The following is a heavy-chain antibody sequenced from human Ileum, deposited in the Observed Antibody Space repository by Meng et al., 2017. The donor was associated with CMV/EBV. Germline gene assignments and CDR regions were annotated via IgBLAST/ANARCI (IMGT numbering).Heavy chain of an antibody. J-gene: IGHJ4*02. V-gene: IGHV4-39*07. CDR3: GREGVGAAFDY. Sequence: GSLRLSCTVSGASINSSSYYWGWIRQPPGKGLEWIGSVFYTGSTHYNPSLKSRVTISIDTSKNQFSLKLSSVTAADTAVYYCGREGVGAAFDYWGQGTLVNVSS. CDR1: GASINSSSYY. CDR2: VFYTGST. D-gene: IGHD1-26*01.